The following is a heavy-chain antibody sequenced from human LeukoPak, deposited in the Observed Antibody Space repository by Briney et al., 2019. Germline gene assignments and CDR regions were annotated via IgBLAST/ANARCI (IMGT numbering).Heavy chain of an antibody. D-gene: IGHD5-12*01. J-gene: IGHJ4*02. CDR3: ARVIGYSGYDAFDY. CDR1: GGSISSGGYY. Sequence: SQTLSLTCTVSGGSISSGGYYWSWIRQPPGKGLGWIGYIYYSGSTNYNPSLKSRVTISVDTSKNQFSLKLSSVTAADTAVYYCARVIGYSGYDAFDYWGQGTLVTVSS. CDR2: IYYSGST. V-gene: IGHV4-61*08.